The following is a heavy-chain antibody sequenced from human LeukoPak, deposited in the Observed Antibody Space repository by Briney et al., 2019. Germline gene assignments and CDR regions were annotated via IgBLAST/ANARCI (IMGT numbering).Heavy chain of an antibody. V-gene: IGHV4-59*01. CDR1: GGSISSYY. D-gene: IGHD6-13*01. CDR3: ARAEWYSSSWPNAFGI. CDR2: IYYSGST. J-gene: IGHJ3*02. Sequence: SETLSLTCTVSGGSISSYYWSWIRQPPGKGLEWIGYIYYSGSTNYNPSLKSRVTISVDTSKNQFSLKLSSVTAADTAVYYCARAEWYSSSWPNAFGIWGQGTMVTVSS.